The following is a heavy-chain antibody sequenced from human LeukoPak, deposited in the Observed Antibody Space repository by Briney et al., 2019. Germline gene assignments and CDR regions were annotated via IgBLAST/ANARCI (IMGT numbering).Heavy chain of an antibody. Sequence: TGGSLRLSCAASGFTFSSYSMNWVRQARGKGLEWVSSISSSTIYIYDADSVKGRFTISRDNAKNTLYLEMNSLRAEDTAMYYCARENSGEGFDYWSQGTLVTVSS. CDR2: ISSSTIYI. V-gene: IGHV3-21*06. CDR1: GFTFSSYS. D-gene: IGHD1-14*01. CDR3: ARENSGEGFDY. J-gene: IGHJ4*02.